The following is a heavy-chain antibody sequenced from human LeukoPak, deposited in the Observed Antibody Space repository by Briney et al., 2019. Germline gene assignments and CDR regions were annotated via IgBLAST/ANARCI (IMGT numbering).Heavy chain of an antibody. D-gene: IGHD2-2*02. J-gene: IGHJ6*03. CDR1: GYTFTSYD. CDR2: MNPNSGNT. Sequence: ASVKVSCKASGYTFTSYDINWVRQATGQGLEWMGWMNPNSGNTGYAQKFQGRVTMTRNTSISTAYMELSSLRSEDTAVYYCAAVVVPAAISEFGNYYYYMDVWGKGTTVTVSS. V-gene: IGHV1-8*01. CDR3: AAVVVPAAISEFGNYYYYMDV.